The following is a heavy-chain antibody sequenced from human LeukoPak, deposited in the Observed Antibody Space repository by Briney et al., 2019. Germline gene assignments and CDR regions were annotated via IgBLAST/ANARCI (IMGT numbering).Heavy chain of an antibody. V-gene: IGHV1-18*01. CDR3: AGEPYYDFWIGYYYY. Sequence: ASVKVSCKASGYTFTSYGISWVRQAPGQGLEWMGWISANNGNTNYAQKLQGRVTMTTDTSISTAYMELSSLRSDDTAVYYCAGEPYYDFWIGYYYYWGREPWSPSPQ. J-gene: IGHJ4*02. D-gene: IGHD3-3*01. CDR1: GYTFTSYG. CDR2: ISANNGNT.